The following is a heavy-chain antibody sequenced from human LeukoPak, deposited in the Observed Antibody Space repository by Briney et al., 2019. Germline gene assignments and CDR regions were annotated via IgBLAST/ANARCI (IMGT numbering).Heavy chain of an antibody. V-gene: IGHV4-59*11. Sequence: KPSETLSLTCIVSGASSSSHYWSWLRHPPGKRLEWIGYVHHDGTTNQNPSLKSRVAISIDTSRNQMSLKLYSMTAADTAMYYCARGSTRADDYWGQGILVTVS. CDR3: ARGSTRADDY. CDR1: GASSSSHY. CDR2: VHHDGTT. D-gene: IGHD2/OR15-2a*01. J-gene: IGHJ4*02.